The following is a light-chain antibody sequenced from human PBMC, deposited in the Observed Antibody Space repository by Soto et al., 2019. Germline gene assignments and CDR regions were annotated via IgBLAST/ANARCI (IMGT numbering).Light chain of an antibody. CDR3: QHYNSYSEA. J-gene: IGKJ1*01. Sequence: DIQMTQSPSTLSGSVGDRVTITCRASQTISSWLAWYQQKPGKAPKLLIYKASTLKSGVPTRFSGRGSGTEFHLTISKLQPDGFGTYYFQHYNSYSEAFGQGTKVELK. CDR2: KAS. V-gene: IGKV1-5*03. CDR1: QTISSW.